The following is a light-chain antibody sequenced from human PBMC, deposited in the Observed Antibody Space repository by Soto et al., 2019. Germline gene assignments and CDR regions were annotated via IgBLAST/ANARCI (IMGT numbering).Light chain of an antibody. CDR2: KAS. V-gene: IGKV1-5*03. CDR1: QSISSW. CDR3: QQHNGYSLT. Sequence: DIQMTQSPSTLSASVGDRVTITCRASQSISSWLAWYQQKPGKAPNLLIYKASSLESGVPSRFSGSGSGTEFTLTISSLQPDDFATYYCQQHNGYSLTFGGGTKVEIK. J-gene: IGKJ4*01.